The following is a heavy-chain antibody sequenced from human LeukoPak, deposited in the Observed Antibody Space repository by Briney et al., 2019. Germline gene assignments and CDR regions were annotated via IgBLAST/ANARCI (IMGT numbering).Heavy chain of an antibody. CDR2: IWPDGRNK. CDR1: GFTFTEYA. J-gene: IGHJ6*02. D-gene: IGHD3-16*01. CDR3: ARGGMKVYPGGVSLYNGMDV. Sequence: GGSLRLSCAASGFTFTEYAMHWVRQAPGKGLEWVAVIWPDGRNKYYADSVKGRFTISRDNDKNTLYLQVDRLRAEDTAVYSCARGGMKVYPGGVSLYNGMDVWGQGTTVTV. V-gene: IGHV3-33*08.